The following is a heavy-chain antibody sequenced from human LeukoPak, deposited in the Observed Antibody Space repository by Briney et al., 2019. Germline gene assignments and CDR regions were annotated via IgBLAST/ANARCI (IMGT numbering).Heavy chain of an antibody. V-gene: IGHV3-9*01. J-gene: IGHJ6*02. CDR3: AKGTLRYDPYYFGMDV. Sequence: GGSLRLSCAASGFTFDDYAMHWVRQAPGKGLEWVSGISWNSGSIGYADSVKGRFTISRDNAKNSLYLQMNSLRAEDTAVYFYAKGTLRYDPYYFGMDVWGQGTTLTVSS. CDR2: ISWNSGSI. CDR1: GFTFDDYA. D-gene: IGHD3-3*01.